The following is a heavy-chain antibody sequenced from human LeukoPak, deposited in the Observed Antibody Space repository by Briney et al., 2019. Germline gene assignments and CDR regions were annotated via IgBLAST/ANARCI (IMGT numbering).Heavy chain of an antibody. CDR1: GFTFRSYA. Sequence: GKSLRLSCAASGFTFRSYAIHWVRQTPGKGLEWVAFISYDGAVKYYADSVRGRFTISRDNSKNTLYLQMNSLRAEDTAVYYCAKDGLRAARPSHFDYWGQGTLVTVSS. V-gene: IGHV3-30-3*01. D-gene: IGHD6-6*01. J-gene: IGHJ4*02. CDR2: ISYDGAVK. CDR3: AKDGLRAARPSHFDY.